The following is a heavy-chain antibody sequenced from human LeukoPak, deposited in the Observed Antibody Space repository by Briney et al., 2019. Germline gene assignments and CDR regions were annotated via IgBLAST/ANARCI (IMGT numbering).Heavy chain of an antibody. D-gene: IGHD3-10*01. CDR1: GGSISSSNW. J-gene: IGHJ4*02. CDR3: AVINYYGSGSYYNA. V-gene: IGHV4-4*02. Sequence: SETLSLTCAVSGGSISSSNWWSWVRQPPGKGLEWIGEIYHSGSTNYNPSLKSRVTISVDTSKNQFSLKLSSVTAADTAVYYCAVINYYGSGSYYNAWGQGTLVTVSS. CDR2: IYHSGST.